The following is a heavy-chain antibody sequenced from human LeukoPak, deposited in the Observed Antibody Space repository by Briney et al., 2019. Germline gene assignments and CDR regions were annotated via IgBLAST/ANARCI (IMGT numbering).Heavy chain of an antibody. CDR3: ARGGPVPRITIFGVIIDAFDI. V-gene: IGHV3-7*04. D-gene: IGHD3-3*01. J-gene: IGHJ3*02. Sequence: GGSLRLSCAASGFTFSSYWMSWVRQAPGKGLEWVANIKQDGSDVYYVDSVKGRFTISRDNDKNSLSLQMDSLKAEDTALYYCARGGPVPRITIFGVIIDAFDIWGQGTMVTVSS. CDR2: IKQDGSDV. CDR1: GFTFSSYW.